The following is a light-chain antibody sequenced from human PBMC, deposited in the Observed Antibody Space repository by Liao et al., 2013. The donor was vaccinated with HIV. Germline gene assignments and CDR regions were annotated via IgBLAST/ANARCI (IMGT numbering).Light chain of an antibody. CDR2: YDT. V-gene: IGLV3-21*04. CDR1: NIGSRG. J-gene: IGLJ1*01. CDR3: QVWDSSTANLYV. Sequence: SYVLTQPPSVSVAPGKTASITCGGNNIGSRGVHWYQQKPDQAPVLVLYYDTDRPSGIPARFSGSNSGNTATLTISWVEAGDEADYYCQVWDSSTANLYVFGPGTKLTVL.